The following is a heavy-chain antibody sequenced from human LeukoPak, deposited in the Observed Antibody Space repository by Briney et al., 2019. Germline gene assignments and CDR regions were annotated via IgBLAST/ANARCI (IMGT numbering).Heavy chain of an antibody. Sequence: GGSLRLSCAASGFTFSSYSMNWVRQAPGKGLEWVSCISSSSSYISYADSVKGRFSISRDNAKNSLYLQMNSLRAEDTAVYYCARAYSSGWYLFDYWGQEPWSPSPQ. CDR2: ISSSSSYI. V-gene: IGHV3-21*01. D-gene: IGHD6-19*01. CDR1: GFTFSSYS. J-gene: IGHJ4*01. CDR3: ARAYSSGWYLFDY.